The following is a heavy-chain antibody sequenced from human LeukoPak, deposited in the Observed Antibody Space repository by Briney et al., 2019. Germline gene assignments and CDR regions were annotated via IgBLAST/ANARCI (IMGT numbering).Heavy chain of an antibody. Sequence: ASVKVSCKVSGYTLTELSMHWVRQAPGKGLEWMGGFDPEDGETIYAQKFQGRVTMTEDTSTDTAYMELSSLGSEDTAVYYCATGRRWIQLWLPFDYWGQGTLVTVSS. CDR2: FDPEDGET. D-gene: IGHD5-18*01. CDR3: ATGRRWIQLWLPFDY. J-gene: IGHJ4*02. V-gene: IGHV1-24*01. CDR1: GYTLTELS.